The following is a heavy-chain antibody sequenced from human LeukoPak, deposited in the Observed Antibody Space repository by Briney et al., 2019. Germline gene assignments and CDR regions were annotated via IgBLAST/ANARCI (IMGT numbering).Heavy chain of an antibody. J-gene: IGHJ4*02. Sequence: SETLSLTCTVSGGSISSYYWSWIRQPPGKGLEWIGYIYYSGSTNYNPSLKSRVTISVDTSKNQFSLKLSSVTAADTAVYYCARALNIAAAGTGFDYWGQGTLVTVSS. CDR1: GGSISSYY. V-gene: IGHV4-59*08. CDR3: ARALNIAAAGTGFDY. CDR2: IYYSGST. D-gene: IGHD6-13*01.